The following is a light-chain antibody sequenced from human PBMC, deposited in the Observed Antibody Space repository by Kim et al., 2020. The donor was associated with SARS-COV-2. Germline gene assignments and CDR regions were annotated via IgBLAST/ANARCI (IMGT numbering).Light chain of an antibody. CDR1: QSISNC. CDR3: QQCYSIPPRYT. V-gene: IGKV1-39*01. Sequence: SVGDSVTITCRASQSISNCLNWYQQTPGKAPKLLIYAASSLQSGVPSRFSGSGSGTDFTLTISSLQPEDFASYYCQQCYSIPPRYTFGQGTKLEI. J-gene: IGKJ2*01. CDR2: AAS.